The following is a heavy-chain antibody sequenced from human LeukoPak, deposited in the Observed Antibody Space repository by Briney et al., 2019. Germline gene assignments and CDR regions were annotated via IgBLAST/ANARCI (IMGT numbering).Heavy chain of an antibody. CDR2: IIPNSGGT. Sequence: ASVKVSCKASGYTFTCYYIHWVRQAPGQGLEWMGWIIPNSGGTNYAQKFQGRVTMTRDTSISTAYMELSRLRSDDTAVYYCAKANYYQLPDYYYYYMDVWGKGTTVTVSS. CDR3: AKANYYQLPDYYYYYMDV. D-gene: IGHD2-2*01. CDR1: GYTFTCYY. V-gene: IGHV1-2*02. J-gene: IGHJ6*03.